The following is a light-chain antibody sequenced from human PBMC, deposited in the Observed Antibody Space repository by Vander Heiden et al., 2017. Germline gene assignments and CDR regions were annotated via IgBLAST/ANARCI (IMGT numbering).Light chain of an antibody. V-gene: IGLV2-14*01. CDR1: SSDVGGYNY. CDR3: SSYTISSTLV. J-gene: IGLJ1*01. CDR2: DVS. Sequence: QSALTQPAYVSGSPGQSITISCTGTSSDVGGYNYVSWYQQHPGKAPKLMIYDVSNRPSGVSNRFSGSKSGNTASLTISGLQAEDEADYYCSSYTISSTLVFGTGTKVTVL.